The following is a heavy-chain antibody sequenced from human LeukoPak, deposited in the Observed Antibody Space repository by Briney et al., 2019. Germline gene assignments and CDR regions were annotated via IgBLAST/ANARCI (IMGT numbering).Heavy chain of an antibody. D-gene: IGHD6-19*01. CDR3: ARDGTQDSSGEGWFDP. CDR2: IYYSGST. CDR1: GCSISSYY. V-gene: IGHV4-59*01. Sequence: SETLSLTCTVSGCSISSYYWSWIRQPPGKGLEWIGYIYYSGSTNYNPSLKSRVTISVDTSKNQFSLKLSSVTAADTAVYYCARDGTQDSSGEGWFDPWGQGTLVTVSS. J-gene: IGHJ5*02.